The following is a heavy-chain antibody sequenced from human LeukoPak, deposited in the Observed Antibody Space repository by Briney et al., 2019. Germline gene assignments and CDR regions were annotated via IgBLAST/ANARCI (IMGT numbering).Heavy chain of an antibody. CDR2: IVVGSGNT. J-gene: IGHJ4*02. Sequence: ASVKVSCKASGYTFTSSAVQWVRQARGQRLEWIGWIVVGSGNTNYAQKFQERVTITRDMSTSTAYMELSSLRSEDTAVYYCAAAAVRDGYAIDYWGQGTLVTVSS. CDR1: GYTFTSSA. D-gene: IGHD5-24*01. V-gene: IGHV1-58*01. CDR3: AAAAVRDGYAIDY.